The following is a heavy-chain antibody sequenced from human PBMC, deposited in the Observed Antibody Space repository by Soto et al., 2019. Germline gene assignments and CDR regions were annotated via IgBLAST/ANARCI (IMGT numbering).Heavy chain of an antibody. CDR3: ASHNSCGGDCYYYYGMDV. CDR1: GYSFTTYW. V-gene: IGHV5-51*01. Sequence: GESLKISCKGSGYSFTTYWIGWVRQMPGKGLEWMGIIYPVDSDTRYSPSFQGQVTISADKSISTAYLQWSSLKASDTAMYYCASHNSCGGDCYYYYGMDVWGQGTTVTVSS. D-gene: IGHD2-21*02. J-gene: IGHJ6*02. CDR2: IYPVDSDT.